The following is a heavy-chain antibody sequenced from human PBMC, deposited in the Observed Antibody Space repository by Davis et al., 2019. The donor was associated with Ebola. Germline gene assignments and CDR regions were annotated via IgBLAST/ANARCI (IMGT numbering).Heavy chain of an antibody. CDR3: ARGRPRDIVVVPTYYYYYGMDV. J-gene: IGHJ6*02. D-gene: IGHD2-2*01. CDR2: MNPNSGNT. V-gene: IGHV1-8*02. Sequence: ASVKVSCKASGYTFTSYAISWVRQATGQGLEWMGWMNPNSGNTGYAQKFQGRVTMTRNTSISTAYMELSSLRSEDTAVYYCARGRPRDIVVVPTYYYYYGMDVWGQGTTVTVSS. CDR1: GYTFTSYA.